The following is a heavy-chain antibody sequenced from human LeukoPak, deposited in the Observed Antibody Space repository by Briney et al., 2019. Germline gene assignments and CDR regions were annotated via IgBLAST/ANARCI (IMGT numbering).Heavy chain of an antibody. CDR2: ISGSGGYT. CDR3: AKAFGGYYYDSSGYYYGDY. V-gene: IGHV3-23*01. CDR1: GFTFSTYA. J-gene: IGHJ4*02. Sequence: PGGSLRLSCAASGFTFSTYAMSWVRQAPGKGLEWVSAISGSGGYTYYADSVKGRFTISRDNSKNTLYLEMNSLRAEDTAVYYCAKAFGGYYYDSSGYYYGDYWGQGTLVTVSS. D-gene: IGHD3-22*01.